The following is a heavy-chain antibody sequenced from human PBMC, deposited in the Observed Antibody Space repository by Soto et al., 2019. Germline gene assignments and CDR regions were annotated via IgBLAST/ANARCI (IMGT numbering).Heavy chain of an antibody. V-gene: IGHV1-18*04. J-gene: IGHJ4*01. CDR3: VRRFFADLLLPYYYFEY. Sequence: SVEISCKTSGYVLTSFGISWVRQAPGQGLEWMGWVRPYNGDTKYAEKFQGRVTMTSDTSTTTAYMELMGLRSDDTAVYFCVRRFFADLLLPYYYFEYWGYG. D-gene: IGHD3-10*01. CDR1: GYVLTSFG. CDR2: VRPYNGDT.